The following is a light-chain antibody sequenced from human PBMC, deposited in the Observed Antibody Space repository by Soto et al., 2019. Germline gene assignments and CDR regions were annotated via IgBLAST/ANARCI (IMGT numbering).Light chain of an antibody. Sequence: EIVLTQSPATLSLSPGERATLSCRASQSVSSYLAWYQQKPGQAPRLLIYDASNRATGIPARFSGSGSGTDFILTISSLEPDDFAVYYFQQRSNWPTWTFGQGTKVEIK. CDR2: DAS. CDR1: QSVSSY. J-gene: IGKJ1*01. V-gene: IGKV3-11*01. CDR3: QQRSNWPTWT.